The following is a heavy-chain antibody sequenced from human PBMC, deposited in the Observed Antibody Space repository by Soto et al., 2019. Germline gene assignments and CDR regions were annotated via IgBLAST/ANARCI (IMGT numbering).Heavy chain of an antibody. CDR3: ARIWFGEYNWFDP. J-gene: IGHJ5*02. Sequence: PSETLSLTCTVSGGSISSSSYYWGWIRQPPGKGLEWIGSIYYSGSTYYNPSLKSRVTISVDTSKNQFSLKLSSVTAADTAVYYCARIWFGEYNWFDPWGQGTLVTVSS. V-gene: IGHV4-39*01. CDR1: GGSISSSSYY. CDR2: IYYSGST. D-gene: IGHD3-10*01.